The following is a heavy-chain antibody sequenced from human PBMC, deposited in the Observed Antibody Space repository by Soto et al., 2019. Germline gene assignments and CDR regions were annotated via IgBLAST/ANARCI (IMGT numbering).Heavy chain of an antibody. CDR3: ARDDRGYRYGRRQYNSDL. J-gene: IGHJ5*02. D-gene: IGHD5-18*01. V-gene: IGHV3-21*01. CDR1: GFPFSSYN. Sequence: EVQLVESGGGLVKPGESLRLSCAASGFPFSSYNMNWVRQAPGKGLEWISSISSDSGSIYYADSVKGRFTISRDNDKSSLYLQMKSLRGEDTAVYYCARDDRGYRYGRRQYNSDLWGQGALATVS. CDR2: ISSDSGSI.